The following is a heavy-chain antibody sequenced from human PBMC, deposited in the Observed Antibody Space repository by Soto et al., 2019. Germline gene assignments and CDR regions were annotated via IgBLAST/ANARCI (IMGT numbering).Heavy chain of an antibody. CDR2: MFYSGKA. CDR1: VGSISSGSFY. J-gene: IGHJ4*02. CDR3: ARRVQWSLNSYFEF. D-gene: IGHD2-15*01. V-gene: IGHV4-39*01. Sequence: PSETLSLTCSVSVGSISSGSFYWAWIRHPPGKGLEWIGSMFYSGKAFYSPSLKSRVTISVDTSKNQFSLKLTSVTAADTAVYYCARRVQWSLNSYFEFWGQGAKVTVSS.